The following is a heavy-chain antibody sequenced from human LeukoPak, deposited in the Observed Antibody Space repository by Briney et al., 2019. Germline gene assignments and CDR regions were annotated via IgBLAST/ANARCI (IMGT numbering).Heavy chain of an antibody. CDR2: IYPGDSDT. V-gene: IGHV5-51*01. Sequence: GESLKISCKGSGYSFTSYWIGWARQMPGKGLEWMGIIYPGDSDTRYSPSFQGQVTISADKSISTAYLQWSSLKASDTAMYYCARKRESRDGYNYHFDYWGQGTLVTVSS. J-gene: IGHJ4*02. CDR1: GYSFTSYW. CDR3: ARKRESRDGYNYHFDY. D-gene: IGHD5-24*01.